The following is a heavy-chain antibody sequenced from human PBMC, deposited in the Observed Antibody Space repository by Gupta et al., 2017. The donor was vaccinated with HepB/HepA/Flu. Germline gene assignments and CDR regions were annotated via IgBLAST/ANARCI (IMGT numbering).Heavy chain of an antibody. CDR2: ILCDGNNQ. J-gene: IGHJ4*02. Sequence: QVQLVESGGGVVQPGRSLRLSCAASGFTFRKNSMYWVRQAPGKGLGWGTLILCDGNNQYDADAGRGRYTISRDNTKNTVYLKMKRVRAEDRAFYYCAKEGGGGGWGYFFDCGGQGALVTVSS. V-gene: IGHV3-30-3*01. CDR1: GFTFRKNS. D-gene: IGHD2/OR15-2a*01. CDR3: AKEGGGGGWGYFFDC.